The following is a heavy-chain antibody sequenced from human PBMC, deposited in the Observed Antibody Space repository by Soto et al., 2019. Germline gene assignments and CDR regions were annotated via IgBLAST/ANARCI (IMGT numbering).Heavy chain of an antibody. J-gene: IGHJ4*02. D-gene: IGHD6-19*01. V-gene: IGHV3-33*08. CDR2: IWYDGSNK. Sequence: QPGGSLRLSCTVSGFAFNNYGINWVRQAPGKGLEWVAVIWYDGSNKYYADSVKGRFTISRDNSKNTLYLQMNSLRAEDTAVYYCARDYRPEVAVAGPFDYWGQGTLVTVSS. CDR1: GFAFNNYG. CDR3: ARDYRPEVAVAGPFDY.